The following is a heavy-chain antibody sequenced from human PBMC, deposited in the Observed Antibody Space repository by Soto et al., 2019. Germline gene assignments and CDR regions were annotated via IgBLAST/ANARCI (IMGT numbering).Heavy chain of an antibody. CDR3: ARDSTRYYYDSNEDY. J-gene: IGHJ4*02. Sequence: PGGSLRFSCAASGFTFSNYWMNWVRQAPGKGLEWVANIKHDGGEKNYVDSVKGRFTISRDNVKNSLYLQMNNLRAEDTAVYYCARDSTRYYYDSNEDYWGQGTLVTVSS. CDR1: GFTFSNYW. CDR2: IKHDGGEK. V-gene: IGHV3-7*01. D-gene: IGHD3-22*01.